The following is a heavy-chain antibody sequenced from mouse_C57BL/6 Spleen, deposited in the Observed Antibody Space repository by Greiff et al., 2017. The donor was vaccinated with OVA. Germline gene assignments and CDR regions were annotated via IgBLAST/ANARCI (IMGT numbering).Heavy chain of an antibody. CDR1: GYTFTSYG. CDR3: ARVPPDYYASSFDY. D-gene: IGHD1-1*01. CDR2: IDPNSGGT. Sequence: VQLQQPGAELVKPGASVKLSCKASGYTFTSYGMHWVKQRPGRGLEWIGRIDPNSGGTKYNEKFKSKATLTVDKPSSTAYMQLSSLTSEYSAVDCCARVPPDYYASSFDYWGQGTTLTVSS. J-gene: IGHJ2*01. V-gene: IGHV1-72*01.